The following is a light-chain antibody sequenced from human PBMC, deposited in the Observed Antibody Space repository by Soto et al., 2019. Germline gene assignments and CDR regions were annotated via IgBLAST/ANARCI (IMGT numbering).Light chain of an antibody. CDR3: SSYTSSSTFV. Sequence: QYALTQPASVSGSPGQSITISCTGTSSDVGGYNYVSWYQQHPGKAPKLMIYDVSKRPSGVSNRFSGSKSGNTASLSISGLEAEDEADYCCSSYTSSSTFVFGGGTKLTVL. CDR1: SSDVGGYNY. CDR2: DVS. V-gene: IGLV2-14*01. J-gene: IGLJ2*01.